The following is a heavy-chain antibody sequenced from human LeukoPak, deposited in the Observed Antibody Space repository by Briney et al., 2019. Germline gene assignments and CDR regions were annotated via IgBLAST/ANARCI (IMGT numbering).Heavy chain of an antibody. CDR3: ATVGSTSRDFDY. J-gene: IGHJ4*02. Sequence: ASVKVSCKVSGYTLTELSMHWVRQAPGKGLEWMGGFDPEDGETIYAQKFQGRVTMTEDTSTDTAYMELSSLRSEDTAVYYSATVGSTSRDFDYWGQGTLVTVSS. D-gene: IGHD2-2*01. V-gene: IGHV1-24*01. CDR1: GYTLTELS. CDR2: FDPEDGET.